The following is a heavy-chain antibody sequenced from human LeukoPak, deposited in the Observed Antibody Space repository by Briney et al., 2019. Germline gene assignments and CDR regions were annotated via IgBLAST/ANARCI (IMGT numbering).Heavy chain of an antibody. Sequence: SETLSLTCTVSGGSISSSSYYWGWIRQPPGKGLEWIGSIYYSGSTYYNPSLKSRVTISVDTSKNQFSLKLSSVTAADTAVYYCARMSGYNSSYGYWGQGTLVTVSS. CDR2: IYYSGST. D-gene: IGHD6-13*01. J-gene: IGHJ4*02. CDR1: GGSISSSSYY. V-gene: IGHV4-39*07. CDR3: ARMSGYNSSYGY.